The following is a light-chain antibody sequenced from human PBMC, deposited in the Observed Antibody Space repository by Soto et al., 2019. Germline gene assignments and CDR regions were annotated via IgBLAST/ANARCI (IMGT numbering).Light chain of an antibody. CDR2: DAS. Sequence: EIVMTQSPATLSVSPGERVTLSYRASQSIYEKLAWYQQKPGQTPRLVIYDASTRATGTPGSFSGSGSGTEFTLTISSLQSEDFAVYYCQQYNRWPLTFGGGTKVEIK. CDR3: QQYNRWPLT. J-gene: IGKJ4*01. CDR1: QSIYEK. V-gene: IGKV3-15*01.